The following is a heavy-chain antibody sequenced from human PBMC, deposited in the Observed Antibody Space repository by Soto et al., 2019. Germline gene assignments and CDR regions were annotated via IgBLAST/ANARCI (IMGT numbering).Heavy chain of an antibody. CDR3: ARAAGRFWELFWFDP. Sequence: QVQLVQSGAEVKKPGASVKVSCKASGYTFTSYNIHWVRQAPGQGLEWVGMINPRGFFTTYAQKFRGRVTMTGDTSTSVVYMELTNLGSEYTAVYYCARAAGRFWELFWFDPWGQGTLVSVSS. CDR1: GYTFTSYN. D-gene: IGHD3-10*01. V-gene: IGHV1-46*01. CDR2: INPRGFFT. J-gene: IGHJ5*02.